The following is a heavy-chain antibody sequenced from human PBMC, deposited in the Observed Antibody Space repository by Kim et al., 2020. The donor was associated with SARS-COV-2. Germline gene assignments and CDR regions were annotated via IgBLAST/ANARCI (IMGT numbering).Heavy chain of an antibody. V-gene: IGHV4-4*07. CDR2: YTSVRT. J-gene: IGHJ4*02. Sequence: YTSVRTNYTPSLPSRVTMSVDMSKNQFSLKLSSVTAADTAVYYCASALGHWGQGTLVTVSS. D-gene: IGHD3-16*02. CDR3: ASALGH.